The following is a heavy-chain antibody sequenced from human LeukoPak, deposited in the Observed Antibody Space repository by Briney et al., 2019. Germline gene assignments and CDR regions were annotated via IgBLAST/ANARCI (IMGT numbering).Heavy chain of an antibody. CDR2: FHPGDSES. CDR3: ARTIAFYYDSCSYMDF. CDR1: GYSFNSHW. V-gene: IGHV5-51*01. Sequence: GESLKISCKGSGYSFNSHWIGWVRQMPGKGLEWMGIFHPGDSESRYSPSFQGQVTMSADQSITTAYLQWNSLKASDTAMYFCARTIAFYYDSCSYMDFWGQGTLVTVSS. J-gene: IGHJ4*02. D-gene: IGHD3-22*01.